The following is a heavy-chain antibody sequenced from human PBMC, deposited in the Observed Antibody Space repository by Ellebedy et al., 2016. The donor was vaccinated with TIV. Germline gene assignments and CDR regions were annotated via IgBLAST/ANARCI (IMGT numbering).Heavy chain of an antibody. V-gene: IGHV1-69*13. J-gene: IGHJ4*02. CDR1: GGPFCTYV. CDR2: IIPIFGTA. Sequence: AASVQVSCKASGGPFCTYVISWVRQAPGQGLEWTGGIIPIFGTANYAQRFQGRVTITADESTSTAYMELSSLRSEDTAVYYCARDRRDGVVPPVYWGQGTLVTVSS. CDR3: ARDRRDGVVPPVY. D-gene: IGHD2-15*01.